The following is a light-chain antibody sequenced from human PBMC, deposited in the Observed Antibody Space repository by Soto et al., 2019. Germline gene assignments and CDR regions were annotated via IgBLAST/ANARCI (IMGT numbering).Light chain of an antibody. J-gene: IGLJ1*01. V-gene: IGLV2-8*01. Sequence: QSVVPQPPSASGSPGHSIPISCTDTSTEVYCSNFVSRYQQHPGKAPKLRIYEVTERPSGVPDRFSGSTSGNTASLTGSGLQPEDEADYYCRTYAGSSLYVFGTGTKVPVL. CDR2: EVT. CDR3: RTYAGSSLYV. CDR1: STEVYCSNF.